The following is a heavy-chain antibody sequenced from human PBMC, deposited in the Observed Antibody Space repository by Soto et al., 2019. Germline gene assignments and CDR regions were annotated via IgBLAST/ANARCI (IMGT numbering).Heavy chain of an antibody. CDR1: GDSVDSGVYY. D-gene: IGHD6-13*01. CDR2: IYYTGSA. Sequence: QVHLQESGPGLVKPSETLSLTCTVSGDSVDSGVYYWSWIRQPPGKGLEWIGHIYYTGSAHYDPSLKSRLTMSIDTSTNQFSLTMTSVSAADTAMYYCARGLAAAGWLDPWGQGHRVTVSS. J-gene: IGHJ5*02. V-gene: IGHV4-61*08. CDR3: ARGLAAAGWLDP.